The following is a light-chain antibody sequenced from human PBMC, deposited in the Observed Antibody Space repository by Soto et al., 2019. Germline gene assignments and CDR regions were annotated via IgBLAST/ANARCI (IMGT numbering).Light chain of an antibody. CDR3: QNYDSAPIT. CDR1: QTVSTW. CDR2: GAS. Sequence: DIQMTQSPSTLSASVGDRVAITCRASQTVSTWLAWYQQKPGTAPRLLIYGASSLNSGVPSRFSGSGSGTEFTLSISSLQPDDFATYYCQNYDSAPITFGQGTRLEIK. J-gene: IGKJ5*01. V-gene: IGKV1-5*01.